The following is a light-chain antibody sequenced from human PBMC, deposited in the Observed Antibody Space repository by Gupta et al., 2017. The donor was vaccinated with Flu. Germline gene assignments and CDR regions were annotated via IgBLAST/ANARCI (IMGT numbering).Light chain of an antibody. CDR3: QQYDNWPPIT. J-gene: IGKJ5*01. Sequence: EIVMTPSPDTLSVSPGERATLSCRASQSISSNLAWYQHKPGLAPRLLIYGASTRATGIADRFSGSGSGTEFTLTISSLESEDFAVYYCQQYDNWPPITFGGGTRLEIK. CDR2: GAS. V-gene: IGKV3-15*01. CDR1: QSISSN.